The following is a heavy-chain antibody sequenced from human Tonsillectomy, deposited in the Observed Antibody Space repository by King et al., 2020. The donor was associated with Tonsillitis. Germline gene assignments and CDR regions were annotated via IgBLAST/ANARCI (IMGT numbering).Heavy chain of an antibody. D-gene: IGHD3-16*01. CDR1: GFTFSSYA. CDR3: ATVHGYSAYDWDDAFDI. CDR2: ISGNGHST. V-gene: IGHV3-23*04. J-gene: IGHJ3*02. Sequence: VQLVESGGGLVQPGGSLRLSCAASGFTFSSYAMSWVRQAPGKGLEWVSTISGNGHSTYYADSVKGRFTISRDNSTSTLYLQMNSLRAEDTAVYYCATVHGYSAYDWDDAFDIGGQGTMVRVSS.